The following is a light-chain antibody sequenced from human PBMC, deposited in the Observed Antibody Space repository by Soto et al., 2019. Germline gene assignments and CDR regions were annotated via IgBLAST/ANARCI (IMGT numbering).Light chain of an antibody. CDR2: EVD. J-gene: IGLJ1*01. CDR3: CSYAGGFTYV. Sequence: QSVLTQPASVSGSPGQSITISCTGTSSDIGSYTLVSWYQQHPGKAPKVMICEVDKWPSGVSTRFSGSRSGNTASLTISGLQAEDEADYFCCSYAGGFTYVFGTGTKLTVL. CDR1: SSDIGSYTL. V-gene: IGLV2-23*02.